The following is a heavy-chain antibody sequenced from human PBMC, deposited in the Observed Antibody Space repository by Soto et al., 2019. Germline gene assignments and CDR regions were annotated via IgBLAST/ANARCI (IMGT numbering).Heavy chain of an antibody. J-gene: IGHJ4*02. CDR2: MYYSGSP. V-gene: IGHV4-39*01. D-gene: IGHD1-20*01. CDR1: GGSFSSSSYY. Sequence: TSETLSLTCSVSGGSFSSSSYYWAWIRQPPGKGLEWIGSMYYSGSPYYNLSLKSRVTISVDTSKNQFSLKLNSVTATDTAVYYCARQWGSRYKWKYLDFWGQGTLVTVSS. CDR3: ARQWGSRYKWKYLDF.